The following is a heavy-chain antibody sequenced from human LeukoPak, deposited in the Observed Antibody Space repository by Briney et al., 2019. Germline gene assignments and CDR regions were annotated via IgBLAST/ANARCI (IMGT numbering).Heavy chain of an antibody. Sequence: ASVKVSCKASGYTFTRYDINWVRPATGQGLEWMGWMNPNSGNTGYAQKFQGRVTMTRNTSISTAYMELSSLRSEDTAVYYCARVGYDYGDSPDYWGQGTLVTVSS. J-gene: IGHJ4*02. CDR1: GYTFTRYD. CDR3: ARVGYDYGDSPDY. CDR2: MNPNSGNT. D-gene: IGHD4-17*01. V-gene: IGHV1-8*01.